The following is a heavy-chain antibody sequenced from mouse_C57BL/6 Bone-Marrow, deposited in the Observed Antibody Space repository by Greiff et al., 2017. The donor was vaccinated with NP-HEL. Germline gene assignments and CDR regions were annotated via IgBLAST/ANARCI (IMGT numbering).Heavy chain of an antibody. CDR3: ARDPPIYYYGSSYSLYWYFDV. CDR1: GFTFSSYA. V-gene: IGHV5-4*01. CDR2: ISDGGSYT. Sequence: EVMLVESGGGLVKPGGSLKLSCAASGFTFSSYAMSWVRQTPEKRLEWVATISDGGSYTYYPDNVKGRFTISRDNAKNNLYLQMSHLKSEDTAMYYCARDPPIYYYGSSYSLYWYFDVWGTGTTVTVSS. D-gene: IGHD1-1*01. J-gene: IGHJ1*03.